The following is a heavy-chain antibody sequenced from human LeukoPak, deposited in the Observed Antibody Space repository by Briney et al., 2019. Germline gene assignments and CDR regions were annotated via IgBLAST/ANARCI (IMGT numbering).Heavy chain of an antibody. Sequence: GGSLRLSCAASGFTFSSYAMSWVRQAPGKGLEWVSVISGSGGSTYYADSVKGRFIISRDNSKSTLYLQMNSLRAEDTAVYYCAKHPYSSGWYNFDYWGQGTLVTVSS. CDR1: GFTFSSYA. D-gene: IGHD6-19*01. CDR2: ISGSGGST. V-gene: IGHV3-23*01. J-gene: IGHJ4*02. CDR3: AKHPYSSGWYNFDY.